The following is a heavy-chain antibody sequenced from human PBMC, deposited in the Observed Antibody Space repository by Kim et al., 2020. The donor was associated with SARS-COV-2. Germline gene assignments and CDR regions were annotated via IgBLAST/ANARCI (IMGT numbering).Heavy chain of an antibody. D-gene: IGHD3-10*01. V-gene: IGHV3-74*01. Sequence: GGSMRLSCAASGFNFSRNYMHWVRQAPGKGPVWVSRITSDGSNTVYADSVRGRFTISRDNAKNTLHLQMNSLRAEDTALYYCVRGGLFQGHAFDVWGQGTMVTVSS. CDR3: VRGGLFQGHAFDV. J-gene: IGHJ3*01. CDR2: ITSDGSNT. CDR1: GFNFSRNY.